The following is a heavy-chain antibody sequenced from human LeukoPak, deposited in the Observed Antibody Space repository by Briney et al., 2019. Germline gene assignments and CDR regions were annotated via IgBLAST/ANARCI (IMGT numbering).Heavy chain of an antibody. V-gene: IGHV4-59*11. CDR1: GGSISSHY. D-gene: IGHD2-15*01. Sequence: SETLSLTCTVSGGSISSHYWSWIRQPPGKGLEWIGYIYYSGSTNYNPSLKSRVTISVDTSKNQFSLKLRSVTAPDTAVYSCAREVVVVVAAPSYSYYYYMDVWGKGTTVTVSS. J-gene: IGHJ6*03. CDR2: IYYSGST. CDR3: AREVVVVVAAPSYSYYYYMDV.